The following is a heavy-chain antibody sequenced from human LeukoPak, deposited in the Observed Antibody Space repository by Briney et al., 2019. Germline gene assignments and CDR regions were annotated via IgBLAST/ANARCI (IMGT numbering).Heavy chain of an antibody. CDR3: AREPSGSGGYDY. J-gene: IGHJ4*02. D-gene: IGHD3-10*01. Sequence: ASVKVSCKASGFTFSGYHMHWVRQAPGQGLEWMAWISPNSGGTNYVQKFQGRVTVTRDTSISTDYMEISGLTSDDTALYYCAREPSGSGGYDYWGQGTLSPSPQ. CDR1: GFTFSGYH. CDR2: ISPNSGGT. V-gene: IGHV1-2*02.